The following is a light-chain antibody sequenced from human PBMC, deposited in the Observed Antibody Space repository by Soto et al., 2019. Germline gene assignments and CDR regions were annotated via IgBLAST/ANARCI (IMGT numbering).Light chain of an antibody. Sequence: DIQMTQSPSSLSASVGDRVTITCRASQGINHYSAWFQQKPGKVPKLLIYATSTLQSGVPSRFSGSGFGTDFTLTISSLQPEDVATYYCQKHNSAPLFFGPGTKVEIK. J-gene: IGKJ3*01. CDR1: QGINHY. CDR2: ATS. V-gene: IGKV1-27*01. CDR3: QKHNSAPLF.